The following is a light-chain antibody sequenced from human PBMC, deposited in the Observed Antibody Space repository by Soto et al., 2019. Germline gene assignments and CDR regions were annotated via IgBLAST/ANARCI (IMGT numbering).Light chain of an antibody. CDR2: EVN. V-gene: IGLV2-8*01. CDR1: STDVGAYNY. CDR3: TAYAGSNNWV. Sequence: QSALTQPPSASGAPGQSVTISCTGTSTDVGAYNYVSWYQQYPGKAPKLMIYEVNKRPSGVPDRFSGSKSGKTASLTVSGLQPEDEGDYHWTAYAGSNNWVFGGGTKVTVL. J-gene: IGLJ3*02.